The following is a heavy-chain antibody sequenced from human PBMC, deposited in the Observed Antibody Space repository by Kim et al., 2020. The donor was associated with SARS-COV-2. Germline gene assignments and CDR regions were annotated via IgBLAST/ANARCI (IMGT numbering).Heavy chain of an antibody. CDR2: FYHSGST. J-gene: IGHJ4*02. CDR1: GYSISSGYY. Sequence: SETLSLTCTVSGYSISSGYYWGWIRQPPGKGLEWIGSFYHSGSTYYNPSLKSRVTISVDTSKNQFSLKLSSVTAADTAVYYCARDPLVSSGWDLIGTDYWGQGTLVTVSS. V-gene: IGHV4-38-2*02. D-gene: IGHD1-26*01. CDR3: ARDPLVSSGWDLIGTDY.